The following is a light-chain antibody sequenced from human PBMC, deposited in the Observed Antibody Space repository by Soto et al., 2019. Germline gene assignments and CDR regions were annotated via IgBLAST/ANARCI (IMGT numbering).Light chain of an antibody. CDR1: SSDIGAYDY. V-gene: IGLV2-14*01. CDR2: EVS. Sequence: QSVLTQPASVSGSPGQSITISCSGTSSDIGAYDYVSWYQQHPGKAPKLMISEVSNRPSGVSNRFSGSKSGNTASLTISGLQAEDEADYYCSSYTSSSNLYVFGTGTKLTVL. J-gene: IGLJ1*01. CDR3: SSYTSSSNLYV.